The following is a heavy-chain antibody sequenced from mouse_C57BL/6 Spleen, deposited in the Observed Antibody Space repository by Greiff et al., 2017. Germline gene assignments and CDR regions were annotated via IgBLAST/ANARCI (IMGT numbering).Heavy chain of an antibody. Sequence: QVQLQQPGAELVKPGASVKLSCKASGYTFTSYWMQWVKQRPGQGLEWIGEIDPSDSYTNYNQKFKGKATLTVDTSSSTAYMQLSSLTSEDSAVYYCARYSDYYGSSPYAMDYWGQGTSVTVSS. CDR2: IDPSDSYT. CDR1: GYTFTSYW. V-gene: IGHV1-50*01. J-gene: IGHJ4*01. D-gene: IGHD1-1*01. CDR3: ARYSDYYGSSPYAMDY.